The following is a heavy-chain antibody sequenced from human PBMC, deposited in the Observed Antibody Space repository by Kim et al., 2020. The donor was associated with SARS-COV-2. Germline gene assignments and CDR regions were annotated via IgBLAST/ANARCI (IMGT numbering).Heavy chain of an antibody. CDR3: AKIRWGSRCFLDD. CDR2: ISSDGSDK. J-gene: IGHJ4*02. D-gene: IGHD6-13*01. V-gene: IGHV3-30*18. Sequence: GGSLRLSCAASGFSFSDYDMHWVRQAPGKGLEWVAMISSDGSDKYYGDSVKGRFTISRDNSKSTLYLQMSSLRTDDTAVYSCAKIRWGSRCFLDDWGQGVLVTVSS. CDR1: GFSFSDYD.